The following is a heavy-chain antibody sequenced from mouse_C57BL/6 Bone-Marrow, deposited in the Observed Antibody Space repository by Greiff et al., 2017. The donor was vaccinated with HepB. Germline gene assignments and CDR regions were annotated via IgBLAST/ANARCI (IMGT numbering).Heavy chain of an antibody. V-gene: IGHV1-50*01. Sequence: QVQLQQPGAELVKPGASVKLSCKASGYTFTSYWVQWVKQRPGQGLEWIGEIDPSDSYTNYNQKFKGKATLTVDTSSSTAYMQLSSLTSEDSAVYYCARSGDGSSYWYFDVWGTGTTVTVSS. CDR2: IDPSDSYT. J-gene: IGHJ1*03. CDR3: ARSGDGSSYWYFDV. D-gene: IGHD1-1*01. CDR1: GYTFTSYW.